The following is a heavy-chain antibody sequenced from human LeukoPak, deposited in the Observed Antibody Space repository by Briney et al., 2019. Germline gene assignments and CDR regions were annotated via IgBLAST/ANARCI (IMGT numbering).Heavy chain of an antibody. J-gene: IGHJ2*01. D-gene: IGHD2-15*01. V-gene: IGHV4-59*01. CDR2: IYYSGST. CDR1: GGSISSYY. CDR3: ARYRRVYCSGGSCFRYFDL. Sequence: SETLSLTCTVSGGSISSYYWSWIRQPPGKGLEWIGYIYYSGSTNYNPSLKSRVTISVETSKNQFSLKLSSVTAADTAVYYCARYRRVYCSGGSCFRYFDLWGRGTLVTVSS.